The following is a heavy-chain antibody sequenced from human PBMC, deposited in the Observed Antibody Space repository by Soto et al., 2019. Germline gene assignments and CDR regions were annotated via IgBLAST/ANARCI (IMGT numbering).Heavy chain of an antibody. CDR3: ASSQRPSNWNYLPLDY. Sequence: QVQLVQSGAEVKKPGASVKVSCKASGYTFTSYAMHWVRQAPGQRLEWMGWINAGNGNTKYSQKFQGRVTITRDTSASTAYMELSSLRSEDTAVYYCASSQRPSNWNYLPLDYWGQGTLVTVSS. J-gene: IGHJ4*02. V-gene: IGHV1-3*01. D-gene: IGHD1-7*01. CDR1: GYTFTSYA. CDR2: INAGNGNT.